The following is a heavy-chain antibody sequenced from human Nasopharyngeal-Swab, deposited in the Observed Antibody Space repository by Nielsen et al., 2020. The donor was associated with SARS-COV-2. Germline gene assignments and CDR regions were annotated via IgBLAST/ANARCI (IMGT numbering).Heavy chain of an antibody. CDR2: IIPILGIA. CDR3: ARDWVVVTAPDWFDP. CDR1: GGTFISYA. J-gene: IGHJ5*02. V-gene: IGHV1-69*04. Sequence: SVKVSCKASGGTFISYAISWVRQAPGQGLEWMGRIIPILGIANYAQKFQGRVTITADKSTSTAYMELSSLRSEDTAVYYCARDWVVVTAPDWFDPWGQGTLVTVSS. D-gene: IGHD2-21*02.